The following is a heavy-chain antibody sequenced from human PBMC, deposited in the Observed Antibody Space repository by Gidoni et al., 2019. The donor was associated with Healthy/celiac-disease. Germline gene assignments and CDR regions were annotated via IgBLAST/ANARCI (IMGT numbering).Heavy chain of an antibody. CDR3: AKDGLLPPFDY. J-gene: IGHJ4*02. CDR1: GLTFSSYA. CDR2: ISCSGGST. V-gene: IGHV3-23*01. D-gene: IGHD4-17*01. Sequence: EVQLLDAGGGLGQPGGSLRLSCAASGLTFSSYARSWVRQAPGKGLEWVSAISCSGGSTYYADSVKGRFTISRDNSKNTLYLQMNSLRAEDPAVYYCAKDGLLPPFDYWGQGTLVTVSS.